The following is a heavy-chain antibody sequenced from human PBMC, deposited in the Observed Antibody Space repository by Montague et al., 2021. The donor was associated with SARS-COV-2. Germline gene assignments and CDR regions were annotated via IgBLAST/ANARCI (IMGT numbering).Heavy chain of an antibody. CDR1: SGSFRGYY. Sequence: SESLSLTCAVSSGSFRGYYWSWIRQPPGKGLEWIGEINHSGSTTXNPSLESRVSISVDTSNKQFSLNVTSVTAADTAVYYCAGLGAITLVRGITKADFSNYGMDVWGQGTTVTVSS. V-gene: IGHV4-34*01. D-gene: IGHD3-10*01. CDR2: INHSGST. CDR3: AGLGAITLVRGITKADFSNYGMDV. J-gene: IGHJ6*02.